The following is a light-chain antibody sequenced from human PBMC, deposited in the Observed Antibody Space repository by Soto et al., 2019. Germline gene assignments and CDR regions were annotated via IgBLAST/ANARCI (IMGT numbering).Light chain of an antibody. CDR1: SSDLGAYKY. V-gene: IGLV2-14*03. CDR2: EVS. CDR3: SSYTNTSTLV. Sequence: QSVLTQPASVSGSPGQSITISCAGTSSDLGAYKYVSWYQQHPDKAPKLILYEVSRRPSGVSNRFSGSKSGNTASLTIPGLLAEDEADYSCSSYTNTSTLVFGTGTKGTVL. J-gene: IGLJ1*01.